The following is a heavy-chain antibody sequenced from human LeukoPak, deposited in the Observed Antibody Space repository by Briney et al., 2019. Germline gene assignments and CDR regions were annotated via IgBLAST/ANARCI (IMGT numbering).Heavy chain of an antibody. D-gene: IGHD1-7*01. V-gene: IGHV6-1*01. CDR1: GDSGSSNSAA. Sequence: SQNLSLNCAISGDSGSSNSAAWNWIRQSPSRGLEWLGRTYYRSKWYNDYAVSVKSRITINPDTSKNQFSLQLNSVTPEDTAVYYCARDRTLRYNWNYLPISPGMGVWGQGTTVTVSS. J-gene: IGHJ6*02. CDR2: TYYRSKWYN. CDR3: ARDRTLRYNWNYLPISPGMGV.